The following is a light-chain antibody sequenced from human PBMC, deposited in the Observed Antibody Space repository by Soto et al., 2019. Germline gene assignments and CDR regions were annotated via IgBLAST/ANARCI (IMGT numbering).Light chain of an antibody. V-gene: IGKV1-12*01. Sequence: IQMTQSPSFVSASVGDRVTITCRASKGIRSWLAWYQHKPGRAPKLLIHAASSLESGVPSRFSGSGSGTDFTLTISSLQPEDFATYYCQQNTSFPRTFGGGTKVEIK. CDR3: QQNTSFPRT. CDR1: KGIRSW. J-gene: IGKJ4*01. CDR2: AAS.